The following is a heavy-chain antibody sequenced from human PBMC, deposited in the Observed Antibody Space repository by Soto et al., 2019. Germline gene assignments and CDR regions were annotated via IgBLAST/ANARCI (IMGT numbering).Heavy chain of an antibody. D-gene: IGHD2-21*02. CDR3: ARDRHIVVVTGYYDMDV. Sequence: ASVKVSCKASGDTFTGYYMHWVRQAPGQGLEWMGWINPNSGGTNYAQKFQGRVTMTRDTSISTAYMELSRLRSDDTAVYYCARDRHIVVVTGYYDMDVWGQGTTVTVSS. V-gene: IGHV1-2*02. CDR1: GDTFTGYY. CDR2: INPNSGGT. J-gene: IGHJ6*02.